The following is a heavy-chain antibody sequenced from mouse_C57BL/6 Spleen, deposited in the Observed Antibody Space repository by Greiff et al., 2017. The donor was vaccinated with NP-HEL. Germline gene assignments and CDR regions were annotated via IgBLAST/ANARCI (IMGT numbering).Heavy chain of an antibody. V-gene: IGHV7-3*01. Sequence: EVHLVESGGGLVQPGGSLSLSCAASGFTFTDYYMSWVRQPPGKALEWLGFIRNKANGYTTEYSASVKGRFTISRDNSQSILYLQMSALRDEDSATYYGARSSYGGYYDAMDYWGQGTSVTVSS. CDR3: ARSSYGGYYDAMDY. D-gene: IGHD2-3*01. J-gene: IGHJ4*01. CDR2: IRNKANGYTT. CDR1: GFTFTDYY.